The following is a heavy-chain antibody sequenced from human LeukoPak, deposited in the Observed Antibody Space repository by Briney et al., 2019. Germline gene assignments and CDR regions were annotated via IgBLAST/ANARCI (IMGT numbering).Heavy chain of an antibody. Sequence: PGRSLRLSCAASGFTFSSYAMHWVRQAPGKGLEWVAVIWSDGSQKKYADSVEGRFTISRDNSKSTLYLEMNSLRDDDTAVYYCASDSGGSAFDYWGQGSLVTVSS. CDR1: GFTFSSYA. CDR2: IWSDGSQK. J-gene: IGHJ4*02. V-gene: IGHV3-33*08. D-gene: IGHD2-15*01. CDR3: ASDSGGSAFDY.